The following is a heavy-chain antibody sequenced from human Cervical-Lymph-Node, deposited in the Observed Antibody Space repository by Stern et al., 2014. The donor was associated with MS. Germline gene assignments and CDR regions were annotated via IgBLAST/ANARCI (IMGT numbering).Heavy chain of an antibody. D-gene: IGHD3-16*01. CDR2: IYPGDSDT. Sequence: EMQLVESGAEVRKPGESLKISCKVSGYSFANFWIGWVRQVPGKGLELMGIIYPGDSDTRYSPSCQGQVTLSADESISTAYLQWSSLKASDTGIYYCARRGLGYDGADHWGQGALVTVSS. V-gene: IGHV5-51*03. CDR3: ARRGLGYDGADH. CDR1: GYSFANFW. J-gene: IGHJ4*02.